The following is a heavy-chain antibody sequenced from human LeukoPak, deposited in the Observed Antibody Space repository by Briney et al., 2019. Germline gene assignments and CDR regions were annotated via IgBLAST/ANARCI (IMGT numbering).Heavy chain of an antibody. Sequence: SETLSLTCSVSDGSIKDYYWSWIRQPPGKGLGWIGYIFYSGRTNYNPSLKSRLTLSLDASKNQFSLRLTSVTVADTAVYYCASFDILHAFDIWGQGTMVTVSS. V-gene: IGHV4-59*12. CDR2: IFYSGRT. CDR3: ASFDILHAFDI. CDR1: DGSIKDYY. J-gene: IGHJ3*02. D-gene: IGHD3-9*01.